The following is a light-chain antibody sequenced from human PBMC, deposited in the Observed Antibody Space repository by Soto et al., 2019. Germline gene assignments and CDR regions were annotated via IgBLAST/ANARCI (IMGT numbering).Light chain of an antibody. Sequence: QSVLTQPPSASGTPGQKVTISCSGSGSNIGSTSVTWYQQLPRAAPQLLIYSNNQRPSGVPDRFSGSKSGTSASLAISGLQSEDEADYYCAAWDDSLDGWVFGGGTQLTVL. CDR3: AAWDDSLDGWV. CDR1: GSNIGSTS. J-gene: IGLJ3*02. CDR2: SNN. V-gene: IGLV1-44*01.